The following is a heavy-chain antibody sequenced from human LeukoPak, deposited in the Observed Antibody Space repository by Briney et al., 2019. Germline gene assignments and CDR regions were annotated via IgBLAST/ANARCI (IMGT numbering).Heavy chain of an antibody. V-gene: IGHV1-2*02. J-gene: IGHJ4*02. Sequence: GGSLRLSCAASGYTFTGYYVHWVRQAPGQGLEWMGWINPNSGGTNYAQKFQGRVTMTRDTSISTAYMELSRLRSDDTAVYYCARYVMGLDFWGQGTLVTVSS. CDR3: ARYVMGLDF. CDR1: GYTFTGYY. CDR2: INPNSGGT. D-gene: IGHD2-8*01.